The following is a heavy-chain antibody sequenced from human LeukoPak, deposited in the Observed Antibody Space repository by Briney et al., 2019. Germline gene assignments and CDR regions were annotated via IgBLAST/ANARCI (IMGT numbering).Heavy chain of an antibody. J-gene: IGHJ6*03. Sequence: GGSLRLSCAASGFTFTSHAMSWVRQAPGKGLEWVSVINSGGGDTYYAGSVKGRFTISRDNSKSTLYLQMNSLRADDTAVYYCAKDQGRRIFYYYYMDVWGKGTTVTVSS. CDR2: INSGGGDT. V-gene: IGHV3-23*01. D-gene: IGHD6-25*01. CDR1: GFTFTSHA. CDR3: AKDQGRRIFYYYYMDV.